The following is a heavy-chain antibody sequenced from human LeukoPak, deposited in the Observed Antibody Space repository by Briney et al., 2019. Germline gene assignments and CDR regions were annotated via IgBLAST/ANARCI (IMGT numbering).Heavy chain of an antibody. J-gene: IGHJ4*02. V-gene: IGHV4-31*03. D-gene: IGHD1-26*01. CDR3: ARGGGSGSREFDY. CDR1: GGSISSGGYY. CDR2: IYYSGST. Sequence: SESLSLTCTVPGGSISSGGYYWSWIRQHPGKGLEWIGYIYYSGSTYYNPSLKSRVTISVDTSKNQFSLKMSSVTAADTAVYYCARGGGSGSREFDYWGQGTLVTVPS.